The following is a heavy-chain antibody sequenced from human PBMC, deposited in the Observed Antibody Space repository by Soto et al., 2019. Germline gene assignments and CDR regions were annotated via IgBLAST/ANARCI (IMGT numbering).Heavy chain of an antibody. CDR2: IYYSGST. D-gene: IGHD3-22*01. CDR3: ARVPRITMIVVDEYYFDY. J-gene: IGHJ4*02. CDR1: GGSISSGGYY. V-gene: IGHV4-31*03. Sequence: SETLSLTCTVSGGSISSGGYYWSWIRQHPGKGLEWIGYIYYSGSTYYNPSLKSRVTISVDTSKNQFSLKLSSVTAADTAVYYCARVPRITMIVVDEYYFDYWGQGTLVTVSS.